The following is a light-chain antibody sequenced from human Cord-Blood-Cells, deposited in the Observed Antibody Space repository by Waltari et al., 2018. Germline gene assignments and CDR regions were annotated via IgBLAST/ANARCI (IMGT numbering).Light chain of an antibody. CDR3: QQYYSTPLT. CDR2: WAS. Sequence: DIVMTQSPDSLAVCLGERATINCKSSPSVLYSSNNKNYLAWYQQKPGQPPKLLIYWASTRESGVPDRFSGSGSGTDFTLTISSLQAEDVAVYYCQQYYSTPLTFGGGTKVEIK. V-gene: IGKV4-1*01. CDR1: PSVLYSSNNKNY. J-gene: IGKJ4*01.